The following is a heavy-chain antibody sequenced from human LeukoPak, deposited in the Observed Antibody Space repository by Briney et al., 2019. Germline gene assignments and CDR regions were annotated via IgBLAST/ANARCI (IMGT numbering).Heavy chain of an antibody. CDR3: ARGPYYDFWSGYYLGYYYYYMDV. J-gene: IGHJ6*03. D-gene: IGHD3-3*01. Sequence: PSQTLSLTCTVSGGSISRGSYYWSWIRQPAGKGLEWNGRIYTSGRTNYNPSLKSRVTIPVDTPTNQLSLKLSSVTAAETAVYYCARGPYYDFWSGYYLGYYYYYMDVWGKGTTVTVSS. V-gene: IGHV4-61*02. CDR1: GGSISRGSYY. CDR2: IYTSGRT.